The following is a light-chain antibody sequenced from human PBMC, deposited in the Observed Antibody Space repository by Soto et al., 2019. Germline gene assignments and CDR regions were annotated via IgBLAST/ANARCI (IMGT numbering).Light chain of an antibody. CDR3: QQYGSSSWT. CDR1: QSIRNN. V-gene: IGKV3-20*01. J-gene: IGKJ1*01. Sequence: EIVMTQSPATLSVSPGERATLSCRASQSIRNNLAWYQQRPGQTPTLLIYGASTRAPGVPANFSGSGSGTDFTLTISRLEPEDFAVYYCQQYGSSSWTFGQGTKVEIK. CDR2: GAS.